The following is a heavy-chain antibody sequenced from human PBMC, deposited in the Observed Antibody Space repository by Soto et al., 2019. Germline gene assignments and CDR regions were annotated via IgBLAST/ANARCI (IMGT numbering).Heavy chain of an antibody. CDR3: ARLGYCSSTSCHYYYYYYMDV. CDR2: IYYSGST. Sequence: SETLSLTCTVSGGSISSYYWSWIRQPPGKGLEWIGYIYYSGSTNYNPSLKSRVTIAVDTSKNKFSLKLSSVPAADTAVYYCARLGYCSSTSCHYYYYYYMDVWGKGTTVTVSS. J-gene: IGHJ6*03. V-gene: IGHV4-59*08. CDR1: GGSISSYY. D-gene: IGHD2-2*01.